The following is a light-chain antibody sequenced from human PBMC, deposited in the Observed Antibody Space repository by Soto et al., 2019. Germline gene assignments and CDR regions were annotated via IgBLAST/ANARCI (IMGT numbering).Light chain of an antibody. CDR2: DTS. V-gene: IGKV1-39*01. J-gene: IGKJ3*01. CDR1: QSISGY. CDR3: QQSYITPRPT. Sequence: EIQMTQSPSSLSASVGDRVTITCRASQSISGYLNWYQQKPGKAPNLLIYDTSTLQPGVPSRFGGVESGSHFTLTITGLQAEDFATYYCQQSYITPRPTFGPGTKVEMK.